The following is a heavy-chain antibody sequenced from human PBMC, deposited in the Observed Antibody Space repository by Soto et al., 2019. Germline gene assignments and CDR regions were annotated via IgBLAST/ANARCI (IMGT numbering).Heavy chain of an antibody. CDR1: GFTFSSYA. V-gene: IGHV3-23*01. CDR3: AKVWFGESSRLPLSVIDY. J-gene: IGHJ4*02. CDR2: ISGSGGSK. D-gene: IGHD3-10*01. Sequence: GGSLRLSCAASGFTFSSYAMSWVRQAPGKGLEWVSAISGSGGSKYYADSVKGRFTISRDNSKNTPYLQMNSLRAEDTAVYYCAKVWFGESSRLPLSVIDYWGQGTLVTVSS.